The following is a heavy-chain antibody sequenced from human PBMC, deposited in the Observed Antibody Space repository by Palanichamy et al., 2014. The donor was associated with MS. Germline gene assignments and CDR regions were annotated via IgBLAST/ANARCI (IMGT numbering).Heavy chain of an antibody. Sequence: EVQLVASGGGLVQPGGSLRLSCTASGFAMSGFWMHWVRQVPGKGLEWVSRNKYDGTTSTYADSVRGRFTVSRDNARNTLYLQLGSLRAEDTGTYYCAKDDYCSFWGQGIPVTVSS. J-gene: IGHJ4*02. CDR3: AKDDYCSF. V-gene: IGHV3-74*01. CDR2: NKYDGTTS. CDR1: GFAMSGFW. D-gene: IGHD2-21*01.